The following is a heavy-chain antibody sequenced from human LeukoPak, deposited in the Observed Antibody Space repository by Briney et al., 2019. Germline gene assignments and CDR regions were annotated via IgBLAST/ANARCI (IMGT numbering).Heavy chain of an antibody. CDR3: ARAPYDFWSGYPGRNWFDP. D-gene: IGHD3-3*01. J-gene: IGHJ5*02. CDR2: IDYSGTT. CDR1: GGSISSSSYY. Sequence: SETLSLTCSVSGGSISSSSYYWGWIRQPPGKGLEWIGSIDYSGTTYYNPSLKSRVTISVDTSKNQFPLQPSSVTAADTAVYYCARAPYDFWSGYPGRNWFDPWGQGTLVTVSS. V-gene: IGHV4-39*06.